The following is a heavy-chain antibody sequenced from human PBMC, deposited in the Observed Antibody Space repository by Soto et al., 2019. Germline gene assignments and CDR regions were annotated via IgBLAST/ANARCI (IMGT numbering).Heavy chain of an antibody. J-gene: IGHJ6*02. CDR3: ARQLRSVSYYYYGMDV. D-gene: IGHD3-3*01. V-gene: IGHV3-30-3*01. Sequence: PGGSLNLSCQPPGSPFISYLFAWVGQPPGTGLEWVAVISYDGSNKYYADSVKGRFTISRDNSKNTLYLQMNSLRAEDTAVYYCARQLRSVSYYYYGMDVWGQGTTVTVSS. CDR2: ISYDGSNK. CDR1: GSPFISYL.